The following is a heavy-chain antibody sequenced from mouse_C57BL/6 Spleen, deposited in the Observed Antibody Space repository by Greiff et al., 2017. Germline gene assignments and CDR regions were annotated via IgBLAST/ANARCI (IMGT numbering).Heavy chain of an antibody. CDR1: GFTFSDYY. CDR3: ARQRGNCLYWYFDV. V-gene: IGHV5-12*01. D-gene: IGHD2-1*01. CDR2: ICNGGGST. Sequence: EVQLVESGGGLVQPGGSLKLSCAASGFTFSDYYMYWVRQTPEKSLEWVAYICNGGGSTYYPATVKGRFTIYRDNAKNTRYLQMSRLKSEDTAMYYCARQRGNCLYWYFDVWGTGTTVTVAS. J-gene: IGHJ1*03.